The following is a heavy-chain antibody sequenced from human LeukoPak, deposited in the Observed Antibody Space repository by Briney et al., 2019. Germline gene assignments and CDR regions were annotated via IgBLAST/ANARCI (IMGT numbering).Heavy chain of an antibody. V-gene: IGHV3-7*01. CDR3: ARRSGYYWDAFDV. CDR1: GFNFNSYW. Sequence: GGSLRLSCAVSGFNFNSYWMNWVRQAPGKGLEGVANIKQDESEKNYVDSVKGRFTISRDNANNLLHLQMNNLRADDTAVYYCARRSGYYWDAFDVWGQGTMVTVSS. D-gene: IGHD3-22*01. CDR2: IKQDESEK. J-gene: IGHJ3*01.